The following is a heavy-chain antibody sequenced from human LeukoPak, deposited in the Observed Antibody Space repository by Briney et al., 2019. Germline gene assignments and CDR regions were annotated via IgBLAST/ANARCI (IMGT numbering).Heavy chain of an antibody. J-gene: IGHJ4*02. Sequence: GGSLRLSCAASGFTFSTYEMNWVRQAPGKGLEWVSYISHDGSVMHYADSVKGRFTISRDNAKNSLYLQMNGLRAEDTAVYYCARDTDCSFSRCYRWHSFDYWGQGTLVTVSS. CDR1: GFTFSTYE. CDR3: ARDTDCSFSRCYRWHSFDY. CDR2: ISHDGSVM. V-gene: IGHV3-48*03. D-gene: IGHD2-15*01.